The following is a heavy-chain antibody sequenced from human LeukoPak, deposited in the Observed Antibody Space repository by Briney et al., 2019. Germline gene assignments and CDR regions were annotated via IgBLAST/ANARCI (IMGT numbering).Heavy chain of an antibody. D-gene: IGHD6-6*01. CDR3: ASIAATDLVGFDP. Sequence: SETLSLTCTVSGGSFSSSSYYWGWIRQPPGKGLEWIGSIYYSGSTYYNPSLKSRVTISVDTSKNQFSLKLSSVTAADTAVYYCASIAATDLVGFDPWGQGTLVTVSS. CDR2: IYYSGST. J-gene: IGHJ5*02. V-gene: IGHV4-39*07. CDR1: GGSFSSSSYY.